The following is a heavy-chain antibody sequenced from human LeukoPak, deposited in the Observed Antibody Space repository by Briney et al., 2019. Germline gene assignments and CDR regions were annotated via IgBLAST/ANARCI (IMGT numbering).Heavy chain of an antibody. CDR1: GFTFNSYS. CDR3: ARHTGSTWSTGY. D-gene: IGHD6-13*01. J-gene: IGHJ4*02. V-gene: IGHV3-21*04. CDR2: ISSSSSYI. Sequence: GGSLRLSCAASGFTFNSYSMNWVRQAPGKGLEWVSSISSSSSYIYYADSVKGRFTISRDNAKNSLYLQMSSLRAGDTAVYYCARHTGSTWSTGYWGQGTLVTVSS.